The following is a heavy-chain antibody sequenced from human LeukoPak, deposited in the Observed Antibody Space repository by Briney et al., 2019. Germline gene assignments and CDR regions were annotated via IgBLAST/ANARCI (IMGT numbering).Heavy chain of an antibody. CDR3: AAGGGLTWFGGGTEFDY. D-gene: IGHD3-10*01. Sequence: GGSLRLSCVVSGFTFSSYWMSWVRQAPGKGLEWVANIKQDGSEKYYVDSVKGRFTISRENAKNSLSLQMNSLKADETAVYYCAAGGGLTWFGGGTEFDYWGQGTLVTVSS. V-gene: IGHV3-7*01. J-gene: IGHJ4*02. CDR1: GFTFSSYW. CDR2: IKQDGSEK.